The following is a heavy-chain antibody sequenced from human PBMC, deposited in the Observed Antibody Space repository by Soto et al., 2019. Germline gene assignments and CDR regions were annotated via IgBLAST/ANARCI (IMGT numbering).Heavy chain of an antibody. V-gene: IGHV3-21*01. D-gene: IGHD4-17*01. Sequence: VGSLRLSCAASGFTFSSYSMNWVRHAPGKGLEWVSSISSSSSYIYYADSVKGRFTISRDNAKNSLYLQMNSLRAEDTAVYYCASEADYGDYGVDYWGQGTLVTVSS. CDR1: GFTFSSYS. CDR2: ISSSSSYI. CDR3: ASEADYGDYGVDY. J-gene: IGHJ4*02.